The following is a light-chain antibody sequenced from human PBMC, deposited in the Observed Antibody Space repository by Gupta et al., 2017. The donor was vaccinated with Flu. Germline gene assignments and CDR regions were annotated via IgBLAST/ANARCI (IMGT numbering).Light chain of an antibody. V-gene: IGLV3-1*01. CDR2: QDN. J-gene: IGLJ1*01. Sequence: SYDLTQPPSVSVSPRQTASINCPGDNLGDKYVCWYQQKPGQSPVLVIYQDNKRPSGIPERFSGSNSGNTATLTIIGTQAMDEADYYCQAWDTSTYYVFGTGTKVTVL. CDR3: QAWDTSTYYV. CDR1: NLGDKY.